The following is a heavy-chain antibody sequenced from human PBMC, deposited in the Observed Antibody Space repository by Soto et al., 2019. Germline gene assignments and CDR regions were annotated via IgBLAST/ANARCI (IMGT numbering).Heavy chain of an antibody. Sequence: GGSLRLSCAASGFTFSSYTMNWVRQAPGKGLEWVSSISSSSSYIYYADSVKGRFTISRDNAKNSLYLQMNSLRVEDTAVYYCARSQSDYGDYFEDYWGQGTLVTVSS. CDR1: GFTFSSYT. CDR2: ISSSSSYI. V-gene: IGHV3-21*06. J-gene: IGHJ4*02. D-gene: IGHD4-17*01. CDR3: ARSQSDYGDYFEDY.